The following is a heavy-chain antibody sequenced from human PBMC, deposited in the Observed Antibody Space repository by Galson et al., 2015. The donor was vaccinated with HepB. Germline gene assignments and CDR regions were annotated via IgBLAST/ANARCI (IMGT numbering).Heavy chain of an antibody. CDR1: GYSFTSYW. V-gene: IGHV5-10-1*01. CDR3: ARPAAAAPHNCSGGSCYSFYFDY. D-gene: IGHD2-15*01. CDR2: IDPSDSYT. J-gene: IGHJ4*02. Sequence: GAEVKKPGESLRISCKGSGYSFTSYWISWVRQMPGKGLEWMGRIDPSDSYTNYSPSFQGHVTISADKSISTAYLQWSSLKASDTAMYYCARPAAAAPHNCSGGSCYSFYFDYWGQGTLVTVSS.